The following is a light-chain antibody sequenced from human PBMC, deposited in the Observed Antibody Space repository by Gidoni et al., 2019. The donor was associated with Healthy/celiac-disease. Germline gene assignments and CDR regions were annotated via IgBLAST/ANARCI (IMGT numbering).Light chain of an antibody. Sequence: DIQMTQSPSSLSASVGDRVTITCRASQTISSYLNWYQQKPGKAPKLLIYAASSLQSGVPSRFSGSGSGTDFTLIVSSLQPEDFATYYCQQSYSTPAFXQXTKLEIK. V-gene: IGKV1-39*01. CDR2: AAS. J-gene: IGKJ2*01. CDR1: QTISSY. CDR3: QQSYSTPA.